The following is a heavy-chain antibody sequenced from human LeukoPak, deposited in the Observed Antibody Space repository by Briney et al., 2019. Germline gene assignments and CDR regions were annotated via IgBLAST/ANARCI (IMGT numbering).Heavy chain of an antibody. CDR3: ARDNSGGYDYVWGSCDY. J-gene: IGHJ4*02. CDR2: INAGNGNT. CDR1: GYTFTSYA. Sequence: ASVKVSCKASGYTFTSYAMHWVRQAPGQRLEWMGWINAGNGNTKYSQKFQGRVTTTRDTSASTAYMELSSLRSEDTAVYYCARDNSGGYDYVWGSCDYWGQGTLVTVSS. D-gene: IGHD3-16*01. V-gene: IGHV1-3*01.